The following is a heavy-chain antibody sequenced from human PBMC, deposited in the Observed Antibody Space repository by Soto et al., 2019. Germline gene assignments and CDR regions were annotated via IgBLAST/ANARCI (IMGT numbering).Heavy chain of an antibody. D-gene: IGHD2-15*01. Sequence: SETLSLTCSVSGDSINREKYYWGWFRQPPGKGMEWIGYIYFRGSTYYNPSLKSRVTISVDTSKNQFSLKLSSVTAADTAVYYCARVPRLGYCSGGSCYAFDYWGQGTLVTVSS. CDR3: ARVPRLGYCSGGSCYAFDY. V-gene: IGHV4-30-4*08. CDR1: GDSINREKYY. CDR2: IYFRGST. J-gene: IGHJ4*02.